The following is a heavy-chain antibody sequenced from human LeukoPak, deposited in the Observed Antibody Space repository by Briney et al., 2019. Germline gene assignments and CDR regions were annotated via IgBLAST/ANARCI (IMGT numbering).Heavy chain of an antibody. D-gene: IGHD3-10*01. V-gene: IGHV3-7*02. CDR3: AHYYGSGSYWTEYYFDY. Sequence: SGGSLRLSCAASGFTFSSYWMSWVRQAPGKGLEWVANIKQDGSEKYYVDSVKGRFTISRDNAKNSLYLQMNNLRAEDTAVYYCAHYYGSGSYWTEYYFDYWGQGTLVTVSS. CDR1: GFTFSSYW. CDR2: IKQDGSEK. J-gene: IGHJ4*02.